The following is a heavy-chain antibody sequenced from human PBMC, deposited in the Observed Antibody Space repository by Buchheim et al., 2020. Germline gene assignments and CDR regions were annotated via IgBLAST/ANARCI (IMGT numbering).Heavy chain of an antibody. Sequence: QVQLVESGGGVVQPGRSLRLSCAASGFTFSSYGMHWVRQAPGKGLEWVAVISYDGSNKYYADSVKGRFTISRDNSKNTLYLQMNSLRAEDTAVYYCAKEIESLGWGYWGQGTL. V-gene: IGHV3-30*18. J-gene: IGHJ4*02. D-gene: IGHD2-21*01. CDR2: ISYDGSNK. CDR3: AKEIESLGWGY. CDR1: GFTFSSYG.